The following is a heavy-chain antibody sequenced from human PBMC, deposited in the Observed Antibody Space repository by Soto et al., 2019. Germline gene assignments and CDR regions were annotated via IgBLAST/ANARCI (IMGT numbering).Heavy chain of an antibody. CDR3: ARDRGRGVRSNVFAI. CDR2: INPNSGGT. CDR1: GYTFTSYY. D-gene: IGHD3-10*01. V-gene: IGHV1-2*04. J-gene: IGHJ3*02. Sequence: ASVKVSCKASGYTFTSYYMHWVRQAPGQGLEWMGWINPNSGGTNYAQKFQGWVTMTRDTSISTAYMELSRLRSDDTAVYYCARDRGRGVRSNVFAIWGQGTMVTVSS.